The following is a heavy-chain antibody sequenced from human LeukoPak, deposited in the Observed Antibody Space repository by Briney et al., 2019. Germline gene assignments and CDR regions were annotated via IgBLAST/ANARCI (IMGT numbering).Heavy chain of an antibody. CDR2: MYYSGST. J-gene: IGHJ4*02. V-gene: IGHV4-59*01. D-gene: IGHD2-2*01. Sequence: SETLSLTCTVSGGSISSYYWSWIRQPPGKGLEWIGYMYYSGSTNYNPSLRSRVTISVDMSKNQFSLKLSSVTAADTAVYYCARARLVPAAVFDYWGQGTLVTVSS. CDR3: ARARLVPAAVFDY. CDR1: GGSISSYY.